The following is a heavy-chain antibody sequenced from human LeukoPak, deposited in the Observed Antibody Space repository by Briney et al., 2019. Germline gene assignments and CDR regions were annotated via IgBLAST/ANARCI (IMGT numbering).Heavy chain of an antibody. V-gene: IGHV4-61*01. CDR3: ARRDYGQTKGGIDY. D-gene: IGHD4-17*01. CDR2: IYYSGST. CDR1: GGSVSSGSYY. Sequence: SETLSLTCTVSGGSVSSGSYYWSWIRQPPGKGLEWIGYIYYSGSTNYNPSLKSRVTISVDTSKNQFSLKLSFVTAADTAVYYCARRDYGQTKGGIDYWGQGTLVTVSS. J-gene: IGHJ4*02.